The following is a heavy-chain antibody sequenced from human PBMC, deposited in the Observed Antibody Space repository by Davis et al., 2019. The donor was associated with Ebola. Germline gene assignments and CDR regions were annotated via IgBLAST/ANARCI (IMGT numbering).Heavy chain of an antibody. Sequence: SETLSLTCAVYGGSFSGYYWCWIRQPPGKGLEWIGTINQSGSTNYNPSLKSRVTTSVDSSKNQFSLKLRSVTAADTAIYYCARRQRYCSGGSCNNWFDPWDQGTLVTVSS. D-gene: IGHD2-15*01. V-gene: IGHV4-34*01. CDR2: INQSGST. J-gene: IGHJ5*02. CDR3: ARRQRYCSGGSCNNWFDP. CDR1: GGSFSGYY.